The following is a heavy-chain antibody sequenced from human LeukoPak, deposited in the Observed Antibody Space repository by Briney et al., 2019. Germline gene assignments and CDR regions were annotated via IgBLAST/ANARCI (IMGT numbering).Heavy chain of an antibody. CDR1: GGSFSDYY. V-gene: IGHV4-34*01. J-gene: IGHJ4*02. CDR3: ARGTLDSSGEGLDY. CDR2: INHSGST. D-gene: IGHD3-22*01. Sequence: SETLSLTCAVYGGSFSDYYWSWIRQPPGKGLEWIGEINHSGSTNYNPSLKSRVTISVDTSKNQFSLKLSSVTAADSAVYYCARGTLDSSGEGLDYWGQGTLVTVSS.